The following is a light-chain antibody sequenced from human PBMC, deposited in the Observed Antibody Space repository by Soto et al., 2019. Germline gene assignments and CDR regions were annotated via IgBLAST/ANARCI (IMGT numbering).Light chain of an antibody. V-gene: IGKV3-20*01. CDR2: GAS. J-gene: IGKJ5*01. CDR3: QQYNNWPPIT. Sequence: EIVLAPSPGTLSFFPAGRATPACRALQSVSSNFLAWYQQKPGQAPRVIMYGASRGATGIPDRFSGSGSGTDFTLTISRLEPEDFAVYYCQQYNNWPPITFGQGTRLEIK. CDR1: QSVSSNF.